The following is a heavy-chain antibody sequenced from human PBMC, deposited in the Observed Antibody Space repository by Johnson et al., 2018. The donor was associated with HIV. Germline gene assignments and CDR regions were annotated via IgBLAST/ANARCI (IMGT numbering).Heavy chain of an antibody. V-gene: IGHV3-30-3*01. CDR3: ARGSGLADAFDI. CDR1: GFTFSSYA. CDR2: ISYDGSNK. Sequence: QVQLVESGGGVVQPGRSLRLSCAASGFTFSSYAMHWVRQAPGKGLEWVAVISYDGSNKYYADSVKGRFTISRDNSKKTLYLQMNSLRAEDTAVYYCARGSGLADAFDIWGQGTMVTVSS. D-gene: IGHD5/OR15-5a*01. J-gene: IGHJ3*02.